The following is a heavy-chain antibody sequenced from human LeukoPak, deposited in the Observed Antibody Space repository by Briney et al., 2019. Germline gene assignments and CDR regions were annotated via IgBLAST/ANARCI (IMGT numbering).Heavy chain of an antibody. CDR2: IKQDGSQR. CDR3: ARRGGSSSRRSPIDY. V-gene: IGHV3-7*01. CDR1: GFTFSDYW. J-gene: IGHJ4*02. D-gene: IGHD6-6*01. Sequence: GGSLRLSCTASGFTFSDYWMTWVRQAPGKGPEWVANIKQDGSQRYYVDSVRGRLTISGDNAKNSLFLQMNGLRAEDTAVYYCARRGGSSSRRSPIDYWGQGTLVTVSS.